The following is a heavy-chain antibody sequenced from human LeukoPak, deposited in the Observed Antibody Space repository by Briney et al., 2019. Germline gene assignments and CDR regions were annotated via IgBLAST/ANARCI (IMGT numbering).Heavy chain of an antibody. CDR2: INPGDSDT. J-gene: IGHJ4*02. Sequence: GESLKISCQASGYSFTNYWIGWVRQMPGKGLEWMAIINPGDSDTRYSPSFQGQVTISADKSISTAYLQWRSLKASDTAMYYCAKHEELTGDVTYFDHWGQGTLVTVSS. V-gene: IGHV5-51*01. D-gene: IGHD7-27*01. CDR1: GYSFTNYW. CDR3: AKHEELTGDVTYFDH.